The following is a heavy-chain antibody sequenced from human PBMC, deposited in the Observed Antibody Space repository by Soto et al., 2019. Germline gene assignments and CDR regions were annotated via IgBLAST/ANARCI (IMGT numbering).Heavy chain of an antibody. Sequence: QLQLQESGPGLVKPSETLSLTCSLSGDSITRSTYFWASIRQSPGKGLEWVGSIYDIGRTHYNPSLQSRVTISVDRSKNQFSLKMSSVTASDTAVYYCAKNLPKTGSFDYWGPGTLVTVSS. CDR2: IYDIGRT. D-gene: IGHD3-9*01. J-gene: IGHJ4*02. CDR1: GDSITRSTYF. CDR3: AKNLPKTGSFDY. V-gene: IGHV4-39*01.